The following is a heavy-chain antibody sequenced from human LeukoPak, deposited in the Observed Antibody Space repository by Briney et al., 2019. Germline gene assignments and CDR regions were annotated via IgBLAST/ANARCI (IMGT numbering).Heavy chain of an antibody. D-gene: IGHD3-10*01. CDR1: GYNFTSYW. V-gene: IGHV5-51*01. J-gene: IGHJ4*02. Sequence: GESLKISCKASGYNFTSYWIDWVRQMPGKGLQWMGIIYPGDSDTRYSPSFQGQVTISADKSISTAYLQWGSLKASDTAMYYCAREVVRRVRGVIITSRYFDYWGQGTLVTVSS. CDR3: AREVVRRVRGVIITSRYFDY. CDR2: IYPGDSDT.